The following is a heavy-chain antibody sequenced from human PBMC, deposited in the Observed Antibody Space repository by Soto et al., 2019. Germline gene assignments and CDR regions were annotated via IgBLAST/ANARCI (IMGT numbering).Heavy chain of an antibody. D-gene: IGHD6-25*01. CDR2: IYYSGST. J-gene: IGHJ4*02. CDR3: ARTYSSGVDY. V-gene: IGHV4-59*01. CDR1: GGSISSYY. Sequence: PSETLSLTCTVSGGSISSYYWSWIRQPPGKGLEWIGYIYYSGSTNYNPSLKSRVTISVDTSKNQFSLKLRSVTAADTAVYYCARTYSSGVDYWGQGTLVTVSS.